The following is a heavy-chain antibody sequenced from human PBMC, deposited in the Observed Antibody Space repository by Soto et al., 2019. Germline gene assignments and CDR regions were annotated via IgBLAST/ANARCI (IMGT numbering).Heavy chain of an antibody. Sequence: ASVKVSCKVSGYTLTELSMHWVRQAPGKGLEWMGGFDPEDGETIYAQKFQGRVTMTEDTSTDTAYMELSSLRSEDTAVYYCAIIGYCTGSNCYLGTSWFDPWGQGTLVTVSS. CDR2: FDPEDGET. V-gene: IGHV1-24*01. CDR1: GYTLTELS. D-gene: IGHD2-15*01. CDR3: AIIGYCTGSNCYLGTSWFDP. J-gene: IGHJ5*02.